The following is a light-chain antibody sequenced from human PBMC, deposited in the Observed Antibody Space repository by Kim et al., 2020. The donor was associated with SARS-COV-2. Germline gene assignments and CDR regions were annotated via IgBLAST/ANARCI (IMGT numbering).Light chain of an antibody. V-gene: IGLV3-12*02. CDR1: NMGRKA. CDR3: QVWDNSSDHPGV. Sequence: TAQRARITCGGHNMGRKAVHWYQQKPGQDPVRVIYSDSNRPTGIPERFSGPNPGNTATLPISRIEAGDEADCYCQVWDNSSDHPGVFGGGTQLTVL. J-gene: IGLJ3*02. CDR2: SDS.